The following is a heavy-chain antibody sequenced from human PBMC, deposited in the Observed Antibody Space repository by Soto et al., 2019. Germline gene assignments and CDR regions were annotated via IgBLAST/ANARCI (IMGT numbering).Heavy chain of an antibody. CDR2: ISSSGDGT. V-gene: IGHV3-23*01. Sequence: GGSLRLSYAASGFTFSTYPMSWVRQAPGKGLEWVSAISSSGDGTYYADSVKGRFTISRDNSKNTLYLQMNSLRTEDRAVYYCAKAYWFDPWGQGTLVTVSS. CDR1: GFTFSTYP. CDR3: AKAYWFDP. J-gene: IGHJ5*02.